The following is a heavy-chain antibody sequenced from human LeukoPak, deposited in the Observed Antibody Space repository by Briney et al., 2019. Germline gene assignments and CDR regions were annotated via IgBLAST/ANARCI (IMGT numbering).Heavy chain of an antibody. CDR3: ARVTRPVGYYFDY. V-gene: IGHV3-11*06. CDR1: GFTFSDYY. J-gene: IGHJ4*02. Sequence: PGGSLRLSCAASGFTFSDYYMSWIRQAPGKGLEWVSYISSSSSYTNYADSVKGRFTISRDNAKNSLYLQMNSLRAEDTAVYYCARVTRPVGYYFDYWGQGTLVTVSS. D-gene: IGHD1-26*01. CDR2: ISSSSSYT.